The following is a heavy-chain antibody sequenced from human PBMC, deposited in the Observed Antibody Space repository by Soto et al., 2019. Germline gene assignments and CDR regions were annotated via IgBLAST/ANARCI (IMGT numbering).Heavy chain of an antibody. CDR3: ARDRYSSSWYVGAFDY. D-gene: IGHD6-13*01. J-gene: IGHJ4*02. V-gene: IGHV1-3*01. Sequence: QVQLVQSGAEVKKPGASVKVSCKASGNTFTSYSVYWVRQAPGQGLEWMGWINAGNGNTRYTQKFQDRVTITRDTSASTVYMELSSLTSEDTAVYYCARDRYSSSWYVGAFDYWGQGALVTVSS. CDR2: INAGNGNT. CDR1: GNTFTSYS.